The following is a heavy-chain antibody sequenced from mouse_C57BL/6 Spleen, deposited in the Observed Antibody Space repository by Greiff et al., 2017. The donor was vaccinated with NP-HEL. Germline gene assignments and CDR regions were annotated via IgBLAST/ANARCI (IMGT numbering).Heavy chain of an antibody. CDR1: GYTFTDYY. CDR3: ARWGVSHYYAMDY. J-gene: IGHJ4*01. V-gene: IGHV1-75*01. CDR2: IFPGSGST. Sequence: VQLQESGPELVKPGASVKISCKASGYTFTDYYINWVKQRPGQGLEWIGWIFPGSGSTYYNEKFKGKATLTVDKSSSTAYMLLSSLTSEDSAVYFCARWGVSHYYAMDYWGQGTSVTVSS. D-gene: IGHD2-5*01.